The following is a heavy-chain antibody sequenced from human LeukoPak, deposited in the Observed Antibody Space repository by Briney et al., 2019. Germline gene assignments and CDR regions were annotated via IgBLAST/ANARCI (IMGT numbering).Heavy chain of an antibody. CDR1: GFTFSSYS. D-gene: IGHD2-8*01. CDR2: ISGSSSYI. CDR3: ARDLMVPHDAFVI. Sequence: PGGSLRLSCAASGFTFSSYSMNWVRQAPGKGLEWVSSISGSSSYIYYADSVKGRFTISRDNAKNSLYLQVNSLRAEDTAVYYCARDLMVPHDAFVIWGQGTMVTVSS. V-gene: IGHV3-21*01. J-gene: IGHJ3*02.